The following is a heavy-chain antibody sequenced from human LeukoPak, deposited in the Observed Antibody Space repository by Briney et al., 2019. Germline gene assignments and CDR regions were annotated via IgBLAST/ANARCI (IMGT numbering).Heavy chain of an antibody. V-gene: IGHV3-23*01. CDR1: GFTLRSYA. CDR3: AKDVSAYCSGGSGYGMDV. Sequence: GGSLRLSCAASGFTLRSYAMRWVRQAPGKGLEWVSIVSGSSTYYADSVKGRFTISRDNSNNTLYLQMNSLRAADTAVYYSAKDVSAYCSGGSGYGMDVWGKRTTVTVSS. CDR2: VSGSST. D-gene: IGHD2-15*01. J-gene: IGHJ6*04.